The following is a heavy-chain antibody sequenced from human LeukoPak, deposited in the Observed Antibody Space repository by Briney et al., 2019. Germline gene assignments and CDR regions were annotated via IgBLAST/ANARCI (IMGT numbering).Heavy chain of an antibody. CDR2: IIPILGIA. CDR1: GGTFSSYA. V-gene: IGHV1-69*04. CDR3: ARDAMTTVTTVGYYFDC. D-gene: IGHD4-11*01. J-gene: IGHJ4*02. Sequence: SVKVSCKASGGTFSSYAISWVRQAPGQGLEWMGRIIPILGIANYAQKFQGRVTMTRDTSTSTVYMELSSLRSEDTAVYYCARDAMTTVTTVGYYFDCWGQGTLVTVSS.